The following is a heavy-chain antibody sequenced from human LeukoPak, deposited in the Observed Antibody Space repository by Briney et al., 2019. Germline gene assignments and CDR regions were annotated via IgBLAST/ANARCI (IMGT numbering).Heavy chain of an antibody. CDR3: VSFYEAY. Sequence: GGSLRLSCAASGNYWMHWVRQAPGKGLVWVSHINSDGSWTSYADSVKGRFTISKDNAKNTVYLQMNNLRAEDTAVYYCVSFYEAYWGQGTLVTVSS. D-gene: IGHD2/OR15-2a*01. J-gene: IGHJ4*02. V-gene: IGHV3-74*01. CDR1: GNYW. CDR2: INSDGSWT.